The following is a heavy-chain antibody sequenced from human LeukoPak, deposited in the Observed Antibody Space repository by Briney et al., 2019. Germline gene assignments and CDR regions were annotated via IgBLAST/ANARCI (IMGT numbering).Heavy chain of an antibody. V-gene: IGHV4-59*01. CDR3: ARVNIVATIWVHYYYYYMDV. D-gene: IGHD5-12*01. Sequence: SETLSLTCTGSGGSISSYYWSWIRQPPGKGLEWIGYIYYSGSTNYNPSLKSRVTISVDTSKNQFSLKLSSVTAADTAVYYCARVNIVATIWVHYYYYYMDVWGKGTTVTISS. CDR1: GGSISSYY. J-gene: IGHJ6*03. CDR2: IYYSGST.